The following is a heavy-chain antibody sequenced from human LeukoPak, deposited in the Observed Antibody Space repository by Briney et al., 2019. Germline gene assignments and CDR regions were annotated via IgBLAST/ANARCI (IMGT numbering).Heavy chain of an antibody. V-gene: IGHV1-2*04. CDR2: INPNSGGT. D-gene: IGHD6-19*01. CDR3: ARATSIAVAGTLHY. Sequence: ASVKVSCKASGYTFTGYYMHWVRQAPGQGLEWMGWINPNSGGTNYAQKFQGWVTMTGDTSISTAYMELSRLRSDDTAVYYCARATSIAVAGTLHYWGQGTLVTVSS. CDR1: GYTFTGYY. J-gene: IGHJ4*02.